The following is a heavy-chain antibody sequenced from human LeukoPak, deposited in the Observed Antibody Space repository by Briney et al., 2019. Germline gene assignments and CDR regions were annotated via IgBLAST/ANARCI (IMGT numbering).Heavy chain of an antibody. V-gene: IGHV1-2*02. J-gene: IGHJ4*02. D-gene: IGHD3-22*01. CDR1: GYTFTGYY. CDR3: ARGVGRADYYDSSGYYYGLFDY. CDR2: INPNSGGT. Sequence: ASVKVPCKASGYTFTGYYMHWVRQAPGQGLEWMGWINPNSGGTNYAQKFQGRVTMTRDTSISTAYMELSRLRSDDTAVYYCARGVGRADYYDSSGYYYGLFDYWGQGTLVTVSS.